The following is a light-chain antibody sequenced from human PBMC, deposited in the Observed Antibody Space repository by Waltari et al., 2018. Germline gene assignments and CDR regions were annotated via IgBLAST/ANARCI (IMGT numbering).Light chain of an antibody. Sequence: QSVLTQPPSASGTPGQRVTIPCSGSSSNIGSDPVTWYQQPPRTAPKLLIYSNNQRPSGVPDRFSGSKSGTSASLAISGLQSEDEADYYCAAWVDSLKGVVFGGGTKLTVL. J-gene: IGLJ2*01. V-gene: IGLV1-44*01. CDR2: SNN. CDR3: AAWVDSLKGVV. CDR1: SSNIGSDP.